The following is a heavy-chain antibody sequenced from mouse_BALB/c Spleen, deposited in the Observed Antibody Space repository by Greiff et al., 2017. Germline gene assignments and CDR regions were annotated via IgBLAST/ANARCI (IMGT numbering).Heavy chain of an antibody. CDR2: INPRSGYT. D-gene: IGHD1-1*01. CDR1: GYTFTSYT. V-gene: IGHV1-4*01. J-gene: IGHJ3*01. CDR3: AKEGDYYGSRAWFAY. Sequence: VKLVESGAELARPGASVKMSCKASGYTFTSYTMHWVKQRPGQGLEWIGYINPRSGYTNYNQKFKDKATLTADKSSSTAYMQLSSLTSEDSAVYYCAKEGDYYGSRAWFAYWGQGTLVTVSA.